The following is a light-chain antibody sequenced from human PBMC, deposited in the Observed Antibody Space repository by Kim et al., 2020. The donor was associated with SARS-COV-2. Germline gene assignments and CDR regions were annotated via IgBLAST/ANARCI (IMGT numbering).Light chain of an antibody. CDR1: QSIGGW. Sequence: ASLGDRVTITCRASQSIGGWLAWYQQKPGKAPKLLIYDASSVESGVPSRFSGSGSGTEFTLTISSLQPDDSATYYCQHHSTYPITFGQGTRLEIK. CDR3: QHHSTYPIT. V-gene: IGKV1-5*01. CDR2: DAS. J-gene: IGKJ5*01.